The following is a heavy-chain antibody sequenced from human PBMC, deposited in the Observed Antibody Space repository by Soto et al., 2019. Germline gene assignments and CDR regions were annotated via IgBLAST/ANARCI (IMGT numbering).Heavy chain of an antibody. Sequence: ASVKVSCKVSGYTLTELSMHWVRQAPGKGLEWMGWINPEDGKTIYAQKFQGRVTITEDTSTSTAYMELSSLRSEDTAVYYCARDNSNYDFGYWGQGTLVTVSS. CDR2: INPEDGKT. CDR1: GYTLTELS. D-gene: IGHD4-4*01. CDR3: ARDNSNYDFGY. V-gene: IGHV1-24*01. J-gene: IGHJ4*02.